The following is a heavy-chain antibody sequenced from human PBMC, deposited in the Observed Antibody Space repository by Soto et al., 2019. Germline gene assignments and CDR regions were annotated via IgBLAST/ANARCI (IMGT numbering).Heavy chain of an antibody. V-gene: IGHV3-30-3*01. CDR3: ARDEILHGFDY. CDR2: ISYDGSNK. Sequence: QVQLVESGGGVVQPGRSLRLSCAASGFTFSSYAMHWVRQAPGKGLEWVAVISYDGSNKYYADSVKGRFTISRDNSKNTLYLQMNSLRAEDTAVYYCARDEILHGFDYWDQGTLVIVSS. D-gene: IGHD1-26*01. CDR1: GFTFSSYA. J-gene: IGHJ4*02.